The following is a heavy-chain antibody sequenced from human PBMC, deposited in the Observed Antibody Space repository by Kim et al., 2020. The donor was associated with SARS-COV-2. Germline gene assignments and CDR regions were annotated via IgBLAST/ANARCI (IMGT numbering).Heavy chain of an antibody. D-gene: IGHD6-13*01. Sequence: GRFTISRDNAKNSLYLQMNSLRAEDTALYYCATDMSSSSWYSYYYYGMDVWGQGTTVTVSS. V-gene: IGHV3-9*01. J-gene: IGHJ6*02. CDR3: ATDMSSSSWYSYYYYGMDV.